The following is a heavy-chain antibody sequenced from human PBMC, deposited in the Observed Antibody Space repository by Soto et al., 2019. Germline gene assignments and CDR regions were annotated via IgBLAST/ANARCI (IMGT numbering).Heavy chain of an antibody. Sequence: QVQLVESGGGVVQPGRSLRLSCAASGLTFSSYGMHWVRQAPCQRLASVAVISYDGSNKYYADSVKGRFTIYRDNSKNSGYMHMNSRRAWDTGVYDCEQDKRSRGGSCYSCGAHFDDWGQGTLVTVS. V-gene: IGHV3-30*18. CDR2: ISYDGSNK. CDR3: EQDKRSRGGSCYSCGAHFDD. J-gene: IGHJ4*02. CDR1: GLTFSSYG. D-gene: IGHD2-15*01.